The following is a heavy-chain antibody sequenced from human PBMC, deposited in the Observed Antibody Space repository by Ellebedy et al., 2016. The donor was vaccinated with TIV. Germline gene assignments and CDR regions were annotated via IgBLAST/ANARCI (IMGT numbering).Heavy chain of an antibody. D-gene: IGHD6-19*01. CDR3: ARTQWLSGIDY. J-gene: IGHJ4*02. V-gene: IGHV1-2*02. Sequence: AASVKVSCKASGYTFPGYYIHWVRQAPGQGLEWMGWINPKNGDTHYAQKFQGRVTMTRDTSISTAYMELSRLRSDDTAVFYCARTQWLSGIDYWGQGTLVTVSS. CDR1: GYTFPGYY. CDR2: INPKNGDT.